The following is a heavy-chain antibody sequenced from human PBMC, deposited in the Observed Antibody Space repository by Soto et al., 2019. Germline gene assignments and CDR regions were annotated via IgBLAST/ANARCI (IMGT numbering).Heavy chain of an antibody. J-gene: IGHJ4*02. D-gene: IGHD4-17*01. Sequence: QVQLVESGGGVVQPGRSLRLSCAASGFSFSDYGMHWVRQAPGKGLEWIAVISYDGSNKYYGDSVKGRFTISRDNSKNTLYRQMHSLRAEDTAHYYCAHCIYGDYPGVEYWGQGTLVTVSS. V-gene: IGHV3-30*03. CDR1: GFSFSDYG. CDR2: ISYDGSNK. CDR3: AHCIYGDYPGVEY.